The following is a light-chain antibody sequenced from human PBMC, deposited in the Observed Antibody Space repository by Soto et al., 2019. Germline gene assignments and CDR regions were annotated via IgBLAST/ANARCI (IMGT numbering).Light chain of an antibody. J-gene: IGLJ1*01. CDR3: GTWDSSLSAYV. CDR1: SSKIGNNY. V-gene: IGLV1-51*02. CDR2: ENN. Sequence: VLAQPAPVSGGPGQKVTISFFGSSSKIGNNYVSWYQQLPGTAPKLLIYENNKRPSGIPDRFSGSKSGTSATLGITGLQTGDEADYYCGTWDSSLSAYVFGTGPKVTVL.